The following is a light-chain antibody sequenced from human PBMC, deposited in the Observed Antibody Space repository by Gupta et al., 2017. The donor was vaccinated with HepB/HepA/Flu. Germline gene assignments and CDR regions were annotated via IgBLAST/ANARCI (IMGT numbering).Light chain of an antibody. V-gene: IGLV3-25*03. CDR2: KDT. CDR1: TLPKQY. Sequence: SYDLTHPPPLSVSPGKTARITCSGETLPKQYAYWYQQKPGQAPVVLIYKDTERPSGNPERFSGSSSGTTVTLTISGVQAEDEADYYCQSADSSGTYRMFGGGTKLTVL. CDR3: QSADSSGTYRM. J-gene: IGLJ3*02.